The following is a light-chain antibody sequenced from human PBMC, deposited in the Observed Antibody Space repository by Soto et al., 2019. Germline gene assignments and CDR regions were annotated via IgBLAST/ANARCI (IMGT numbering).Light chain of an antibody. Sequence: DIQMTQSPSTLSASVGDRVTITCRASQSISSWLAWYQQKPGKAPKLLIYKASSLESGVPSRFSGSGSGTEFTLTISSLQPDDFATYYGQQYNSYSFPWTFGQGTKVESK. CDR1: QSISSW. CDR3: QQYNSYSFPWT. J-gene: IGKJ1*01. V-gene: IGKV1-5*03. CDR2: KAS.